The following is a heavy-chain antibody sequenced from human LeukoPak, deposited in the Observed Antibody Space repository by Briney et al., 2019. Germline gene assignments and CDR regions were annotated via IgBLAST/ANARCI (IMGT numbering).Heavy chain of an antibody. V-gene: IGHV3-64*02. CDR3: ARSFGAENLYY. J-gene: IGHJ4*02. CDR1: GFTFSSHA. CDR2: ISSNGGST. Sequence: GGSLRLSCAASGFTFSSHAMHWVRQAPGKGLEYVSAISSNGGSTFYADSVKGRFTISRDNSKNTLYLQMGSLRSGGIAVYYCARSFGAENLYYWGQGTLVTVSS. D-gene: IGHD1-26*01.